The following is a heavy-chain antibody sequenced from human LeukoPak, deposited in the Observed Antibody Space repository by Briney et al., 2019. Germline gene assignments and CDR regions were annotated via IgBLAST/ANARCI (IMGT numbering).Heavy chain of an antibody. Sequence: GGSLTLSCAASGFTFSSYVMNWVRQAPGKGLEWVSAISGSGVRTYYADSVKGRFTISRDNYKNTLYLHMNSQRAEDTARYFCAKDPANRLLYPAHFSHWGQGTLVSVSS. CDR3: AKDPANRLLYPAHFSH. D-gene: IGHD2-2*01. J-gene: IGHJ1*01. V-gene: IGHV3-23*01. CDR1: GFTFSSYV. CDR2: ISGSGVRT.